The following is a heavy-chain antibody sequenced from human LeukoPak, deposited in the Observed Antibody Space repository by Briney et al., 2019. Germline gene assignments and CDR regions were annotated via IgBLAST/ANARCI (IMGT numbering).Heavy chain of an antibody. CDR2: IYHSGST. CDR3: ARDREYSYGNFDY. V-gene: IGHV4-38-2*02. D-gene: IGHD5-18*01. J-gene: IGHJ4*02. Sequence: SETLSVTCTVSGYSMRSGYDWGWIRRKPGKGLEMIVSIYHSGSTYYNPSLKTRVTISVDTSKTQFSLKLSSVTAADTAVYYCARDREYSYGNFDYWGQGTLVTVSS. CDR1: GYSMRSGYD.